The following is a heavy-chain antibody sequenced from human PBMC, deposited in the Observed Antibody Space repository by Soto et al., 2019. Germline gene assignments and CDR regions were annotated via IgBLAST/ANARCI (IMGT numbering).Heavy chain of an antibody. CDR2: ISGGGGTT. D-gene: IGHD3-9*01. Sequence: GGSLRLSCAASGFTFSSYAMSWVRQAPGKGLEWVSAISGGGGTTYYADSVKGRFTISRDNSKNTLYLQMNSLRAEDTAVYYCAKNVWGITIFGGMDVWGQGTTVTVS. J-gene: IGHJ6*02. CDR3: AKNVWGITIFGGMDV. V-gene: IGHV3-23*01. CDR1: GFTFSSYA.